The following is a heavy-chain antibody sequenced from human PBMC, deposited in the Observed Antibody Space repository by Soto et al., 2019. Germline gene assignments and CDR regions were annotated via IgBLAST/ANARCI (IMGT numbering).Heavy chain of an antibody. CDR2: ISSSSTYI. Sequence: GGSLRLSCAASGFTLSSYSMNWVRQAPGKGLEWVSSISSSSTYIYYADSVKGRFTISRDNAKNSVYLQMNSLRAEDTAVYYCAREDLAVYATIQFDSWGPGTLVTVSS. CDR3: AREDLAVYATIQFDS. V-gene: IGHV3-21*01. D-gene: IGHD1-26*01. CDR1: GFTLSSYS. J-gene: IGHJ4*02.